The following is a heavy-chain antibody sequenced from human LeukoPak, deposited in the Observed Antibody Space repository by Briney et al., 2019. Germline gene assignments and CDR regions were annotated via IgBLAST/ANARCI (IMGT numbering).Heavy chain of an antibody. CDR3: AKDTTQILASAAGILGPNYFDY. CDR2: ISGSGGST. V-gene: IGHV3-23*01. J-gene: IGHJ4*02. CDR1: GFTFSSYA. D-gene: IGHD6-13*01. Sequence: GGSLRLSCAASGFTFSSYAMSWVRQAPGKGLEWVSAISGSGGSTYYADSVKGRFTISRDNSKNTLYLQMNSLRAEDTAVYYCAKDTTQILASAAGILGPNYFDYWGQGTLVTVSS.